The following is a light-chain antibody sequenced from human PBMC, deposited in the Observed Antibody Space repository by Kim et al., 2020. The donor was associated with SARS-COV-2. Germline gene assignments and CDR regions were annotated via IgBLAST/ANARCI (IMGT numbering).Light chain of an antibody. V-gene: IGKV1-39*01. Sequence: DIQMTQSPSSLAASVGDRVTIACRASQSISTYLNWYQQKPGKAPKLLIYAASRLQSGVPSWFSGSGSGTDFTLTISSLQPEDFATYYCQQSHTAPLLTFGGGTKVDIK. J-gene: IGKJ4*01. CDR2: AAS. CDR3: QQSHTAPLLT. CDR1: QSISTY.